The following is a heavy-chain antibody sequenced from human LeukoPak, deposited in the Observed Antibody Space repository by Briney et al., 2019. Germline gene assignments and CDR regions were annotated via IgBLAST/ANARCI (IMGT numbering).Heavy chain of an antibody. CDR1: GFTFDDYG. D-gene: IGHD3-22*01. Sequence: PGGSLRLSCAASGFTFDDYGMSWVRQAPGKGLEWVSTMSASGFSTYYRDSVEGRFTISRDNSKNALYLQMNSLRAEDTAVYYCAKDPYTYYYDSSGYTFDYWGQGTLVTVSS. CDR2: MSASGFST. CDR3: AKDPYTYYYDSSGYTFDY. V-gene: IGHV3-23*01. J-gene: IGHJ4*02.